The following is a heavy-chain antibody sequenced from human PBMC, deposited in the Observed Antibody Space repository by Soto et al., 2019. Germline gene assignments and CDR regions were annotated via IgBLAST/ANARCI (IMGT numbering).Heavy chain of an antibody. V-gene: IGHV3-33*01. J-gene: IGHJ4*02. CDR1: GFSFSSYG. Sequence: QVQLVESGGGVVQPGRSLRLSCAASGFSFSSYGMHWVRQAPGKGLEWVAVIWYDGSNKDYADSVKGRYTISRDNSENTLYLQMDSLLVEDMAVYYCARDYCGCDCDLDYWGQGPLVSVSS. D-gene: IGHD2-21*01. CDR2: IWYDGSNK. CDR3: ARDYCGCDCDLDY.